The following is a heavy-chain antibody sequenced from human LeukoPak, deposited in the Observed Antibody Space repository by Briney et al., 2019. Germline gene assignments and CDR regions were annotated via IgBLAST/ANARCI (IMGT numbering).Heavy chain of an antibody. CDR3: AREQNDYGDFDY. CDR1: GGSISSDDYN. D-gene: IGHD4-17*01. Sequence: SQTLSLTCTVSGGSISSDDYNWSWIRQPPGEGLEWIGYIYYSGSTYYNPSLKSRVTISVDTSKNQFSLKLSSVTAADTAVYYCAREQNDYGDFDYWGQGTLVTVSS. CDR2: IYYSGST. V-gene: IGHV4-30-4*01. J-gene: IGHJ4*02.